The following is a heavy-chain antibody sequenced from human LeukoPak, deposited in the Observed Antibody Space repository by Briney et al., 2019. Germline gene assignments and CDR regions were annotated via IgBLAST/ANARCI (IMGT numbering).Heavy chain of an antibody. J-gene: IGHJ4*02. CDR3: ARGVYLYYDILTDFDY. V-gene: IGHV1-18*01. CDR1: GYTFTSYG. Sequence: ASVKVSCKASGYTFTSYGISWVRQAPGQGLEWMGWISAYNGNTNYAQKLQGRVTMTTDTSTSTAYMELRSLRSDDTAVYYCARGVYLYYDILTDFDYWGQGTLVTVSS. D-gene: IGHD3-9*01. CDR2: ISAYNGNT.